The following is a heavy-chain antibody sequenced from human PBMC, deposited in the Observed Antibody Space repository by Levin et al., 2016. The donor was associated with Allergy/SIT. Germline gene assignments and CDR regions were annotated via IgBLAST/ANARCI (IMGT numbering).Heavy chain of an antibody. D-gene: IGHD3-22*01. CDR3: ARGRYYYYDSSGYFDY. V-gene: IGHV4-59*01. CDR2: IYYSGST. J-gene: IGHJ4*02. Sequence: SETLSLTCTVSGGSISSYYWSWIRQPPGKGLEWIGYIYYSGSTNYNPSLKSRVTISVDTSKNQFSLKLSSVTAADTAVYYCARGRYYYYDSSGYFDYWGQGTLVTVSS. CDR1: GGSISSYY.